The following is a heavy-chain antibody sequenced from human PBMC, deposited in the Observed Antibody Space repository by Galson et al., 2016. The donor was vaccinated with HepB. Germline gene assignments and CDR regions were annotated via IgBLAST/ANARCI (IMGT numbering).Heavy chain of an antibody. CDR3: ARGKSLLIMPWNYGLDV. CDR1: GFTFSIHD. CDR2: IETAGDT. Sequence: SLRLSCAASGFTFSIHDMHWVRQVTGKGLEWVSAIETAGDTYYPDSVKGRFTISRENAKNSLYLQMNDLRAGDTAVYYCARGKSLLIMPWNYGLDVWGKGTAVTVSS. V-gene: IGHV3-13*01. D-gene: IGHD1-1*01. J-gene: IGHJ6*04.